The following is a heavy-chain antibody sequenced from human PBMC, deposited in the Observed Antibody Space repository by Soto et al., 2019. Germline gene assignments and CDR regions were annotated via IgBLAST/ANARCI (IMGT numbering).Heavy chain of an antibody. D-gene: IGHD4-17*01. Sequence: SETLSLTCTVSGGSISSYYWSWIRQPPGKGLEWIGYIYYSGSTNYNPSLKSRVTISVDTSKNQFSLKLSSVTAADTAVYYCARGLDYGDYLGLELDYWGQGTPVTVSS. CDR2: IYYSGST. CDR1: GGSISSYY. J-gene: IGHJ4*02. V-gene: IGHV4-59*01. CDR3: ARGLDYGDYLGLELDY.